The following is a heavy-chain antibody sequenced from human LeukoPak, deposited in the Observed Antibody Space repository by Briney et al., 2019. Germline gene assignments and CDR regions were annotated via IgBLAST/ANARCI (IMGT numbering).Heavy chain of an antibody. CDR2: INHSGST. J-gene: IGHJ5*02. D-gene: IGHD6-25*01. V-gene: IGHV4-34*01. CDR1: GGSFSGYY. CDR3: ARGTSYSSATGWFDP. Sequence: SETLSLTCAVYGGSFSGYYWSWIRQPPGKGLEWIGEINHSGSTNYNPSLKSRVTISVDTSKNQFSLKLSSVTAADTAVYYCARGTSYSSATGWFDPGAREPWSPSPQ.